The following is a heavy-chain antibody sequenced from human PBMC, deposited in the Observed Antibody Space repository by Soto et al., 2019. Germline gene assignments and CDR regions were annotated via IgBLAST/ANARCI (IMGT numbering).Heavy chain of an antibody. D-gene: IGHD3-22*01. CDR1: GFTFSSYG. V-gene: IGHV3-30*18. CDR3: GKVSTYYYDSTFEY. J-gene: IGHJ4*02. Sequence: PGGSLRLSCAASGFTFSSYGMHWVRQAPGKGLEWVAIISYDGNYKYYADSVKGRFTISRDNSKNTLYLQMNSLRAEDTAVYYCGKVSTYYYDSTFEYWGQGTLVTVSS. CDR2: ISYDGNYK.